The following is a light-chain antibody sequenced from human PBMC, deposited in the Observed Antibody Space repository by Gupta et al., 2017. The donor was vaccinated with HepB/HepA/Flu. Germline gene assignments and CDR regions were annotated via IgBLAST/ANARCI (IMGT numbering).Light chain of an antibody. V-gene: IGKV3-11*01. Sequence: EIVLTQSPATLSLSPGERATLSCRASQSVSSYLAWYQQKPGQAPRLLIYDASNRATGIPDRFSGSGSGKDFTLTISRREPEDFAVYYCQQRCRWHPLTFGQGTQVEIK. CDR1: QSVSSY. CDR2: DAS. J-gene: IGKJ1*01. CDR3: QQRCRWHPLT.